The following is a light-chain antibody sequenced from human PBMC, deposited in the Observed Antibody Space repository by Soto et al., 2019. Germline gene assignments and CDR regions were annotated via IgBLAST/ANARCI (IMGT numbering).Light chain of an antibody. CDR2: EGS. CDR1: SSDVGGYNY. V-gene: IGLV2-8*01. Sequence: QSALTQPPSASGSPGQSVTISCTGTSSDVGGYNYVSWYQQHPGKAPKLMIYEGSKRPSGVPDPFSCSKSGNTASLTVSGIQAEDEAEYYCSSYAGSNNLGFGGGTKRTVL. CDR3: SSYAGSNNLG. J-gene: IGLJ2*01.